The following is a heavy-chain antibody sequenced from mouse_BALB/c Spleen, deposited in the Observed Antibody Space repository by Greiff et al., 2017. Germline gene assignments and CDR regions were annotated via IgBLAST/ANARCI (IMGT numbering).Heavy chain of an antibody. Sequence: DVKLVESGGGLVKPGGSLKLSCAASGFTFSDYYMYWVRQTPEKRLEWVATISDGGSYTYYPDSVKGRFTISRDNAKNNLYLQMSSLKSEDTAMYYCARDELGLRLAWFAYWGQGTLVTVSA. D-gene: IGHD3-1*01. CDR1: GFTFSDYY. CDR2: ISDGGSYT. V-gene: IGHV5-4*02. CDR3: ARDELGLRLAWFAY. J-gene: IGHJ3*01.